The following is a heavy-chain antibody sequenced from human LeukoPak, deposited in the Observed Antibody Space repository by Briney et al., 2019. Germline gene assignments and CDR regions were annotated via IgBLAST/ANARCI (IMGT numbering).Heavy chain of an antibody. CDR1: GGTFSSYA. CDR2: IIPIFGTA. CDR3: ARGPGAGVSFFYYYYYMDV. V-gene: IGHV1-69*05. D-gene: IGHD3-3*02. Sequence: SVKVSCKASGGTFSSYAISWVRRAPGQGLEWMGGIIPIFGTANYAQKFQGRVTITTDESTSTAYMELSSLRSEDTAVYYCARGPGAGVSFFYYYYYMDVWGKGTTVTVSS. J-gene: IGHJ6*03.